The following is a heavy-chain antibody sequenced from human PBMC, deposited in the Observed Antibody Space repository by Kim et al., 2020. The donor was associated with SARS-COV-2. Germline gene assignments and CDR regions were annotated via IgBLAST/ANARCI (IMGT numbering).Heavy chain of an antibody. J-gene: IGHJ6*02. V-gene: IGHV4-34*01. Sequence: KSRVTISVDTSKNQFSLKLSSVTAADTAVYYCARGMVRGVRDYYYYGMDVWGQGTTVTVSS. CDR3: ARGMVRGVRDYYYYGMDV. D-gene: IGHD3-10*01.